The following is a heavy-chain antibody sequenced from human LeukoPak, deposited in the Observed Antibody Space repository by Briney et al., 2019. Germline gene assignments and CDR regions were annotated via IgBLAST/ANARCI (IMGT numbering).Heavy chain of an antibody. CDR3: ATYSSSNAREFQY. D-gene: IGHD2-2*01. CDR1: GFTFSSYA. J-gene: IGHJ1*01. CDR2: ISGSGGST. Sequence: GGSLRLSCAASGFTFSSYAMSWVRQAPGKGLEWVSAISGSGGSTYYADSVKGRFTISRDNAKNSLYLQMNSLRAEDTAVYYCATYSSSNAREFQYWGQGTLVTVSS. V-gene: IGHV3-23*01.